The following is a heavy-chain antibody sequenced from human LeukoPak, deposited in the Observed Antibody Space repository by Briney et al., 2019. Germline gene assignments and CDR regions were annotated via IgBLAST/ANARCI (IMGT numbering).Heavy chain of an antibody. Sequence: GESLKISCKGSGYSFTSYWIGWVRQMPGKGLEWMGIIYPGDSDTRYSPSFQGQVTISADKSISTAYLQWSSLKASDTAMYYCARPASSGYYFRAFDIWGQGTMVTVSS. D-gene: IGHD3-22*01. V-gene: IGHV5-51*01. CDR3: ARPASSGYYFRAFDI. J-gene: IGHJ3*02. CDR2: IYPGDSDT. CDR1: GYSFTSYW.